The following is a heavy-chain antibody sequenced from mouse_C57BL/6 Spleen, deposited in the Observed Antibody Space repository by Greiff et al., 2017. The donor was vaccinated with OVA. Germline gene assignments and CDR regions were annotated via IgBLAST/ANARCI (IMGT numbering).Heavy chain of an antibody. CDR2: ISDGGSYT. V-gene: IGHV5-4*03. CDR1: GFTFSSYA. CDR3: ARALRGWFAY. Sequence: DVMLVESGGGLVKPGGSLKLSCAASGFTFSSYAMSWVRQTPEKRLEWVATISDGGSYTYYPDNVKGRFTISRDNAKNNLYLQMSHLKSEDTAMYYCARALRGWFAYWGQGTLVTVSA. J-gene: IGHJ3*01.